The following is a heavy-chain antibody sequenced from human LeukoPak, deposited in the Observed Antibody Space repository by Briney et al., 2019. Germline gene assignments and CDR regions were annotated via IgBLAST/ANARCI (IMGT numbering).Heavy chain of an antibody. J-gene: IGHJ4*02. CDR3: ARDLYYDFWSGYRXXXYFDY. CDR2: ISYDGSNK. Sequence: PGRSLRLSCAASGFTFSSYAMHWVRQAPGKGLEWVAVISYDGSNKYYADSVKGRLTISRDNSKNTLYLQMNSLRAEDTAVYYCARDLYYDFWSGYRXXXYFDYWGQGTLVTVSS. V-gene: IGHV3-30-3*01. CDR1: GFTFSSYA. D-gene: IGHD3-3*01.